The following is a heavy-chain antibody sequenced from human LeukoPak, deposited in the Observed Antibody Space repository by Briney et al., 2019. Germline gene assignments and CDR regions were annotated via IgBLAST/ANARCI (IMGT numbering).Heavy chain of an antibody. J-gene: IGHJ3*02. D-gene: IGHD6-19*01. CDR2: IIPIFGTA. CDR1: GGTFSSYA. CDR3: AIAVAGFDAFDI. Sequence: ASVKLSCKASGGTFSSYAISWVRQAPGQGLEWMGGIIPIFGTANYAQKFRGRVTITADKSTSTAYMELSSLRSEDTAVYYCAIAVAGFDAFDIWGQGTMVTVSS. V-gene: IGHV1-69*06.